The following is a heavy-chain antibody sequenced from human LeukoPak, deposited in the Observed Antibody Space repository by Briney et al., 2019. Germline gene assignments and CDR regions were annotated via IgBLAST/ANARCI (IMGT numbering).Heavy chain of an antibody. J-gene: IGHJ6*02. D-gene: IGHD3-16*01. CDR3: ARHYDSTAVAPQMDV. CDR2: ISVYNGNT. CDR1: GYTFRNYG. V-gene: IGHV1-18*01. Sequence: ASVKVSCKASGYTFRNYGISWVRQAPGQGLEWMAWISVYNGNTNYAQKFQGRVTMTTDTSTNTASMKLKSLRSDDTAVYYCARHYDSTAVAPQMDVWGQGTTVTVSS.